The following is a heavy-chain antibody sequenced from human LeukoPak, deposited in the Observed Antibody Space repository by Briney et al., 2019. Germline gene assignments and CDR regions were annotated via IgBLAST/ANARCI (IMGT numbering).Heavy chain of an antibody. CDR3: ARDGAYYYDSSEAFDI. CDR1: GGTFSSYA. CDR2: IIPIFGTA. D-gene: IGHD3-22*01. J-gene: IGHJ3*02. V-gene: IGHV1-69*13. Sequence: SVKVSCKASGGTFSSYAISWVRRAPGQGLEWMGGIIPIFGTANYAQKFQGRVTITADESTSTAYMELSSLRSEDTAVYYCARDGAYYYDSSEAFDIWGQGTMVTVSS.